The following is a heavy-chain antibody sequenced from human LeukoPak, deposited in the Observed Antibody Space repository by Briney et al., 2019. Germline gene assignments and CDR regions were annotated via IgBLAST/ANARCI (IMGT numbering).Heavy chain of an antibody. Sequence: PETLSLTCTVSGGSISSYYWGWIRQPPGKGLEWIGSIYYSGSTYYNPSLKSRVTISVDTSKNQFSLKLSSVTAADTAVYYCARHGLYYDSSGPDPGAFDIWGQGTMVTVSS. CDR1: GGSISSYY. CDR3: ARHGLYYDSSGPDPGAFDI. V-gene: IGHV4-39*01. CDR2: IYYSGST. J-gene: IGHJ3*02. D-gene: IGHD3-22*01.